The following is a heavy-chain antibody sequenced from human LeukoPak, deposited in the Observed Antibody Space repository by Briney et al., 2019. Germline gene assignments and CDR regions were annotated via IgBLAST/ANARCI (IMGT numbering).Heavy chain of an antibody. J-gene: IGHJ4*02. Sequence: GGSLRLSCAASRFTFSSYKMTWVRQAPGKGLECVSSISGDSNYIYYADSVRGRFTISRDDSKNTLYLQMHSLRPEDTAMYYCARDFEFPTEDPFASPDSWGQGTLVTVSS. CDR2: ISGDSNYI. CDR3: ARDFEFPTEDPFASPDS. D-gene: IGHD3-9*01. V-gene: IGHV3-21*01. CDR1: RFTFSSYK.